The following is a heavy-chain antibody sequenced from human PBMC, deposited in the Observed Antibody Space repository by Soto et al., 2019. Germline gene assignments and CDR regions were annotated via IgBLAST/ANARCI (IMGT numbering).Heavy chain of an antibody. CDR2: IFSRGGT. V-gene: IGHV4-31*01. D-gene: IGHD2-21*01. CDR3: ARSVPGDFRPEPSGQ. CDR1: GDSISNGGCY. Sequence: QVHLQESGPRLVKPSQTLSLTCTVSGDSISNGGCYWSWLRQHPGKGLEWLGYIFSRGGTYYNPSLVXLXTXXLDTSKTHSPLTLTSVPAADTGVCHCARSVPGDFRPEPSGQWGQGTRVRVSS. J-gene: IGHJ4*02.